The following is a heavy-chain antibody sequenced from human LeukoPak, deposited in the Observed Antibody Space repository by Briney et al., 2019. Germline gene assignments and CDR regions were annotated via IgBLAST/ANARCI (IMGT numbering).Heavy chain of an antibody. CDR1: GFTFSSYW. Sequence: GGSLRLSCAASGFTFSSYWMHWVRQAPGKGLVWVSRINSDGSSTSYADSVKGRFTISRDNAKNTLCPQMNSLRAEDTAVYYCAREAREFYYYYYYGMDVWGQGTTVTVSS. J-gene: IGHJ6*02. D-gene: IGHD3-10*01. CDR3: AREAREFYYYYYYGMDV. V-gene: IGHV3-74*01. CDR2: INSDGSST.